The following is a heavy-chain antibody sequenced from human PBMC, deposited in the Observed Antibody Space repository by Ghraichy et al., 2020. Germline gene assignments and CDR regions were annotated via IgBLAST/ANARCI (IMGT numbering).Heavy chain of an antibody. J-gene: IGHJ4*02. CDR1: GFTFDDYA. V-gene: IGHV3-9*01. D-gene: IGHD3-10*01. CDR2: ISWNSGSI. Sequence: LRLSCAASGFTFDDYAMHWVRQAPGKGLEWVSGISWNSGSIGYADSVKGRFTISRDNAKNSLYLQMNSLRAEDTALYYCAKGGDYYGSGSPPIAFDYWGQGTLVTVSS. CDR3: AKGGDYYGSGSPPIAFDY.